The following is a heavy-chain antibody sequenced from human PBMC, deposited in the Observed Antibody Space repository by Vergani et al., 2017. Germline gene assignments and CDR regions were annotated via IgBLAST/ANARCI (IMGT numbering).Heavy chain of an antibody. D-gene: IGHD6-13*01. Sequence: VQLQQWGAGLLKPSETLSLTCAVYGGSFSGYYWSWIRQPPGKGLEWVSSISSSSSYIYYADSVKGRFTISRDNAKNSLYLQMNSLRAEDTAVYYCANLGGIAAAGLIDAFDIWGQGTMVTVSS. CDR2: ISSSSSYI. J-gene: IGHJ3*02. V-gene: IGHV3-21*01. CDR1: GGSFSGYY. CDR3: ANLGGIAAAGLIDAFDI.